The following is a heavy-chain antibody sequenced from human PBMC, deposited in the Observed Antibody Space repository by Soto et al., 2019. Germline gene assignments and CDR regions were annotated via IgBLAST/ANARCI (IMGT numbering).Heavy chain of an antibody. CDR1: GFTFSRYG. CDR2: IYYDGTNK. CDR3: AKEYCGGHCSSDYFDY. J-gene: IGHJ4*02. Sequence: GGSLRLSCAASGFTFSRYGIHWVRQAPGKGLEWVAVIYYDGTNKYYSDSVKGRFTISRDNSKNTLNLQMNSLRAEDTAVYYCAKEYCGGHCSSDYFDYWGQGALVTVSS. V-gene: IGHV3-33*06. D-gene: IGHD2-21*01.